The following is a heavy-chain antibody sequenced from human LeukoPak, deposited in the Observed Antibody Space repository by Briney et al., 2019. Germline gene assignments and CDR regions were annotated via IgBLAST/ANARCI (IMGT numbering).Heavy chain of an antibody. V-gene: IGHV3-7*01. CDR1: GFTLSTYW. J-gene: IGHJ6*04. Sequence: GGSLRLSCAASGFTLSTYWMSWVRQAPGKGLEWVANIKQDGSRKYYVDSVKGRFTISRDNAKNSLSLQMNSLRAEDTAVYYCAELGITMIGGVWGKGTTVTISS. CDR3: AELGITMIGGV. CDR2: IKQDGSRK. D-gene: IGHD3-10*02.